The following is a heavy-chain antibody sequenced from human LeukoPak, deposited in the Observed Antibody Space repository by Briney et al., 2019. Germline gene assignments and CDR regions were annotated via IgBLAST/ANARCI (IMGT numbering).Heavy chain of an antibody. CDR3: ANAHYYDSSGYYSYYFDY. CDR2: ISGSGSST. D-gene: IGHD3-22*01. J-gene: IGHJ4*02. V-gene: IGHV3-23*01. Sequence: GGSLRLSCAASGCTFSCYAMSWVRQAPGKGLEYVSAISGSGSSTYYADSVKGRFTISRDNSKNTLYLQMNSLRAEDTAVYYCANAHYYDSSGYYSYYFDYWGQGTLVSVSS. CDR1: GCTFSCYA.